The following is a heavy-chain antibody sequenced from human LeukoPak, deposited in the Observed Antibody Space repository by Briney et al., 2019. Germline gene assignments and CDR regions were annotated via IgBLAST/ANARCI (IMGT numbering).Heavy chain of an antibody. CDR3: ARADPIVAAAGRLWFDP. Sequence: SETLSLTCTVSGGSISSYYWSWIRQPPGKGLEWIGYIYCSGSTNYNPSLKSRVTISVDTSKNQFSLKLSSVTAADTAVYYCARADPIVAAAGRLWFDPWGQGTLVTVSS. V-gene: IGHV4-59*01. D-gene: IGHD6-13*01. CDR1: GGSISSYY. J-gene: IGHJ5*02. CDR2: IYCSGST.